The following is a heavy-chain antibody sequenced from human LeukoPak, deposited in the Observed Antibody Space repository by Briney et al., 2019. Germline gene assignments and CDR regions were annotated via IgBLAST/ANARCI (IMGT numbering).Heavy chain of an antibody. CDR1: GFTFSSYW. J-gene: IGHJ6*03. CDR2: IKQDGSEK. CDR3: AREQHYYDSSGYFYYMDV. D-gene: IGHD3-22*01. V-gene: IGHV3-7*01. Sequence: GGSLRLSCAASGFTFSSYWMSWVRQAPGKGLDWVANIKQDGSEKYYVDSVKGRFTISRDNAKNSLYLQMNSLRAEDTAVYYCAREQHYYDSSGYFYYMDVWGKRTRVTVSS.